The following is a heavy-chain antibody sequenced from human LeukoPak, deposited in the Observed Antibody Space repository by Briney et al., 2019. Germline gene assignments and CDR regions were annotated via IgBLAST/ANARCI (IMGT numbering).Heavy chain of an antibody. V-gene: IGHV3-53*01. Sequence: GGSLRLSCAAFGFIVSSKYMSWVRQAPGKGLEWVSVLYSGGNTYYADSVKGRFTISRDNSKNTLYLQMNSLRAEDTAVYYCAREGCRCDTSCYRGAFDIWGQGTMVTVSS. D-gene: IGHD2-2*01. CDR3: AREGCRCDTSCYRGAFDI. J-gene: IGHJ3*02. CDR2: LYSGGNT. CDR1: GFIVSSKY.